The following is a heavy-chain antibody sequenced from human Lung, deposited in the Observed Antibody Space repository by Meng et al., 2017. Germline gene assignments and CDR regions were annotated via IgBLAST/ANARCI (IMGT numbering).Heavy chain of an antibody. V-gene: IGHV3-23*04. CDR3: AKYSYGLGDYLDY. D-gene: IGHD3-10*01. Sequence: EVQLVEAGGGLVQPGGSLRLSCAASGFSFSSYAMSVVRHAPGKGLEWVSALSGGGFTTYYADSVKGRFAISRHNSKNTLYLQMNSLRAEDTALYYCAKYSYGLGDYLDYWGQGALVTVSS. J-gene: IGHJ4*02. CDR2: LSGGGFTT. CDR1: GFSFSSYA.